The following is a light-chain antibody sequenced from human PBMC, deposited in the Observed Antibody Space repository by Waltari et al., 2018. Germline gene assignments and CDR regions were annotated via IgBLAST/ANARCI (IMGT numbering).Light chain of an antibody. CDR1: QSVRSF. V-gene: IGKV1-39*01. Sequence: DIQMTQSPSSLSVSVGDRVTITCRASQSVRSFLNWYQQKPGKAPKLLIYTTSTLQSGVPSRFTGSGSGTDFTLTINRLQPEDFATYYCQQSYVTPSTFGGGTKVDIK. J-gene: IGKJ4*01. CDR2: TTS. CDR3: QQSYVTPST.